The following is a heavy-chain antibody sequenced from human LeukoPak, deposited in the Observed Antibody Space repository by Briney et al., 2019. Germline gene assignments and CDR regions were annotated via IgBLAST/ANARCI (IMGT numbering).Heavy chain of an antibody. D-gene: IGHD6-13*01. CDR1: GGTFSSYT. CDR2: VIPIFGTT. J-gene: IGHJ4*02. Sequence: SVKVSCKASGGTFSSYTFTWVRQAPGQGLEWIGGVIPIFGTTHYAQKFQGRVTMTEDTSTDTAYMELSSLRSEDTAVYYCARAEQQLGGALDYWGQGTLVTVSS. V-gene: IGHV1-69*06. CDR3: ARAEQQLGGALDY.